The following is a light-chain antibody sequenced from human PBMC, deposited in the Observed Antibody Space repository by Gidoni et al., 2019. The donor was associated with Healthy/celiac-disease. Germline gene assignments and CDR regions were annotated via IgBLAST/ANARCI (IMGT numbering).Light chain of an antibody. V-gene: IGKV4-1*01. CDR2: WAS. J-gene: IGKJ1*01. CDR3: QQYYSTPKT. Sequence: IVMTQSLDSLAVSLGERATIHCKSSQSVLYSSNNKNYLAWYQQKPGQPPKLLIYWASTRESGVPDRCSGSGSGTDFTLTISSLQAEDVAVYYCQQYYSTPKTFGQGTKVEIK. CDR1: QSVLYSSNNKNY.